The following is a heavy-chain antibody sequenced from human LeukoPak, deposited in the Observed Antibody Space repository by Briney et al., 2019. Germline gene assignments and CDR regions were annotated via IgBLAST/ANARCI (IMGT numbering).Heavy chain of an antibody. D-gene: IGHD3-22*01. V-gene: IGHV3-49*04. CDR2: IRRKAHGGTT. J-gene: IGHJ4*02. CDR1: GFTFGDYD. CDR3: TRVTYYYDNSGYFHFDS. Sequence: GGSLRLSCTTSGFTFGDYDMSWVRQAPGKGLEWVSFIRRKAHGGTTEYAASVKGRFSSSRDDSKSIAYLQMNSLKTEDTAVYFCTRVTYYYDNSGYFHFDSWGQGSLVTVSS.